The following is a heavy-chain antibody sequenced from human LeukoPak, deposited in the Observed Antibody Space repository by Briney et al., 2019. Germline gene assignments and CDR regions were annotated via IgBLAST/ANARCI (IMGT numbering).Heavy chain of an antibody. D-gene: IGHD6-13*01. CDR1: GGSINSTSYY. V-gene: IGHV4-39*07. CDR2: IYYSGST. Sequence: SETLSLTCTVSGGSINSTSYYWGWIRQPPGKGLEWIGNIYYSGSTYYNPSLKSRVTISVDTSKNQFSLKLSSVTAADTAVYYCARLAAAYYYYYYMDVWGKGTTVTVSS. J-gene: IGHJ6*03. CDR3: ARLAAAYYYYYYMDV.